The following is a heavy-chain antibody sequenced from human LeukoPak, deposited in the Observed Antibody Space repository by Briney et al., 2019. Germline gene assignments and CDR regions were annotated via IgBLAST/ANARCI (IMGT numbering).Heavy chain of an antibody. CDR3: ARHNTVTNCYDY. D-gene: IGHD4-17*01. CDR1: GYSFTSYW. CDR2: IYPGDSDT. Sequence: GESLKISCKTSGYSFTSYWIGWVRQMPGKGLEWMGIIYPGDSDTRYSLSFQGQVTISADKSISTAYLQWSSLRASDTAMYYCARHNTVTNCYDYWGQGTLVTVSS. J-gene: IGHJ4*02. V-gene: IGHV5-51*01.